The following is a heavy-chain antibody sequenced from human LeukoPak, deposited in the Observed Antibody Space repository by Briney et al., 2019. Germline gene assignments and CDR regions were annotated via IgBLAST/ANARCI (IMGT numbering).Heavy chain of an antibody. D-gene: IGHD1-26*01. V-gene: IGHV3-9*01. J-gene: IGHJ4*02. CDR2: ISWNSGSI. CDR3: AKDSGGSYSAPLFGY. Sequence: GGSLRLSCAASGFTFDDYAMHWVRQAPGKGLEWVSGISWNSGSIGYVDSVKGRFTISRDNAKNSLYLQMNSLRAEDTALYYCAKDSGGSYSAPLFGYWGQGTLVTVSS. CDR1: GFTFDDYA.